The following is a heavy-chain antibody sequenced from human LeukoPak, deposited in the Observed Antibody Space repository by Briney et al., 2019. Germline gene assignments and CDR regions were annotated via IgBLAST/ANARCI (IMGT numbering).Heavy chain of an antibody. J-gene: IGHJ4*02. CDR1: GGSISSSSYY. V-gene: IGHV3-23*01. CDR3: AKGCDTNCFSSFDY. D-gene: IGHD2-21*01. CDR2: ISGSGDGT. Sequence: PSETLSLTCTVSGGSISSSSYYWGWVRQAPGKGLEWVSTISGSGDGTYYADSVKGRFSISRDNSKSTLSLQMNSLRAEDTAVYFCAKGCDTNCFSSFDYWGQGTLVTVSS.